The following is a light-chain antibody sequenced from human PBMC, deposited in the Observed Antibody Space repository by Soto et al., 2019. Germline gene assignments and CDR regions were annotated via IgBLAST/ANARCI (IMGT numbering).Light chain of an antibody. CDR1: QSINSN. V-gene: IGKV3-15*01. J-gene: IGKJ5*01. CDR2: GAS. Sequence: EIVMTQSPATLSVSPGERATLSCRASQSINSNLAWYQQKPGQAPRLLIDGASTRATGIPARFSGGGFGTEFTLTISSLQSEDFAVYYCQQFNNWPLTFGQGTRLEIK. CDR3: QQFNNWPLT.